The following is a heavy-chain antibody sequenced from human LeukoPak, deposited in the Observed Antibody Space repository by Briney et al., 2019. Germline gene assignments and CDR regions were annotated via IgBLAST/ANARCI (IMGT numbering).Heavy chain of an antibody. J-gene: IGHJ4*02. CDR2: ISSSSRPI. D-gene: IGHD3-10*01. CDR3: ARDSKALWFGELDY. CDR1: GFTFSSYS. V-gene: IGHV3-48*04. Sequence: GGSLRLSCAASGFTFSSYSMNWVRQAPGEWLEWVSYISSSSRPIYYAESVKGRFTLSRDNAKNSLYLQMNSLRAEDTAVYYCARDSKALWFGELDYWGQGTLVTVSS.